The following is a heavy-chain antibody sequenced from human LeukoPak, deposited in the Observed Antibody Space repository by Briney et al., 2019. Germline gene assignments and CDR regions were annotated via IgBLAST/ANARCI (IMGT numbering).Heavy chain of an antibody. V-gene: IGHV3-30*18. CDR1: GFTFSSYG. CDR2: ISSDGRTT. Sequence: PGRSLRLSCAASGFTFSSYGIHWVRQAPGKGLGWVVVISSDGRTTYYADSVKGRFAISRDNSKNTLYVQMNSLRAEDTAVYYCAKEGAVTGSMWFDHWGQGTLVTVSS. D-gene: IGHD6-19*01. CDR3: AKEGAVTGSMWFDH. J-gene: IGHJ5*02.